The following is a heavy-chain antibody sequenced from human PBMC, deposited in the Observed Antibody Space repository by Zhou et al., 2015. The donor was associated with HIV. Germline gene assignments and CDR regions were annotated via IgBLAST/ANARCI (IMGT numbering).Heavy chain of an antibody. J-gene: IGHJ6*02. D-gene: IGHD6-13*01. CDR1: GFTLSNAW. CDR3: TTGAAAGTGV. V-gene: IGHV3-15*01. CDR2: IKTRADGGTT. Sequence: EVQLVESGGDLVKPGGSLRLSCVASGFTLSNAWMNWVRQAPGKGLEWVGRIKTRADGGTTDYAAPVTGRFTISRDDSKSTVFLQMNSLKIEDAGVYYCTTGAAAGTGVWGQGTTVIVSS.